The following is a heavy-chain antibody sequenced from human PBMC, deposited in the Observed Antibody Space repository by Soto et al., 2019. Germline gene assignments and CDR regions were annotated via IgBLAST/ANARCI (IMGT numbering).Heavy chain of an antibody. V-gene: IGHV4-59*01. CDR1: GGSISSYY. Sequence: QVQLQESGPGLVKPSETLSLTCTVSGGSISSYYWSWIRQPPGKGLEWIGYMHYSGSTNHNPSLKSRVTRSVDASKNQISLKLRSVTAADTAVYYCARVLFGRGNWFDPWGQGTLVTVSS. D-gene: IGHD3-3*01. CDR2: MHYSGST. CDR3: ARVLFGRGNWFDP. J-gene: IGHJ5*02.